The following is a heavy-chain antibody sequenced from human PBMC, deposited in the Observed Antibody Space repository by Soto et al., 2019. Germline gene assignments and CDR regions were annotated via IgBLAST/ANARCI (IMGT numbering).Heavy chain of an antibody. J-gene: IGHJ6*02. CDR3: ATSVGIAPTGEDGMDV. V-gene: IGHV1-69*13. CDR2: IIPILTTP. Sequence: SVKVSCKASGVTFSIYGFSWVRQAPVQGPEWIGGIIPILTTPNYAQKFQGRVTIVADESTTTVYMELSSLKFEDTAVYYCATSVGIAPTGEDGMDVWGQGTSVTVSS. CDR1: GVTFSIYG. D-gene: IGHD2-8*02.